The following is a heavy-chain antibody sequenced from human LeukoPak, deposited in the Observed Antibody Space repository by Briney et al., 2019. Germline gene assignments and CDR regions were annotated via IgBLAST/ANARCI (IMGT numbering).Heavy chain of an antibody. J-gene: IGHJ4*02. Sequence: GGSLRLSCAASGFPFNHYAMSWVRQAPGKGLEWVSSMSGSGGSTYYADSVKGRFTISRDNSNNTLYLQMKSLRAEDTAVYYCARGRFARFFDYWGQGTLVTVSS. CDR1: GFPFNHYA. V-gene: IGHV3-23*01. CDR2: MSGSGGST. D-gene: IGHD2-21*01. CDR3: ARGRFARFFDY.